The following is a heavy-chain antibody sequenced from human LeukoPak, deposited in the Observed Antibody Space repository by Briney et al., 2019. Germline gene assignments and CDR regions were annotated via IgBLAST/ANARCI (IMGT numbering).Heavy chain of an antibody. CDR3: TRRGYCSSTSCYVGLDAFDI. CDR1: GFTFSGSA. V-gene: IGHV3-73*01. D-gene: IGHD2-2*01. CDR2: IRSKANSYAT. Sequence: QPGGSLRLSRAASGFTFSGSAMHWVRQASGKGLEWVGRIRSKANSYATAYAASVKGRFTISRDDSKNTAYLQMNSLKTEDTAVYYCTRRGYCSSTSCYVGLDAFDIWGRGTMVTVSS. J-gene: IGHJ3*02.